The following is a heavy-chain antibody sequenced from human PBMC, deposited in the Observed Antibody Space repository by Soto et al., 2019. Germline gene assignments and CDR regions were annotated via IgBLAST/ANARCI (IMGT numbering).Heavy chain of an antibody. CDR3: ARDEEVGARYYYYGMDV. CDR1: GFTFSSYA. V-gene: IGHV3-30-3*01. Sequence: QVQLVESGGGVVQPGRSLRLSCAASGFTFSSYAMHWVRQAPGKGLEWVAVISYDGSNKYYADSVKGRFTISRDNSKNTLYPQMNSLRAEDTAVYYCARDEEVGARYYYYGMDVWGQGTTVTVSS. J-gene: IGHJ6*02. CDR2: ISYDGSNK.